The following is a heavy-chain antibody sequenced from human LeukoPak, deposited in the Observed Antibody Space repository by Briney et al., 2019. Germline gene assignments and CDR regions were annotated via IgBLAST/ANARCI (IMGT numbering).Heavy chain of an antibody. Sequence: SVKVSCKASGGGFSSYLFTWVRQARGQGLEWMGGITPLLGKTSNAERFQGRVTITADEATRTVYMELSSLRSEDTAVYYCARTEPLSGTALAHWGQGTLVTVSS. J-gene: IGHJ4*02. D-gene: IGHD1-7*01. CDR1: GGGFSSYL. V-gene: IGHV1-69*10. CDR3: ARTEPLSGTALAH. CDR2: ITPLLGKT.